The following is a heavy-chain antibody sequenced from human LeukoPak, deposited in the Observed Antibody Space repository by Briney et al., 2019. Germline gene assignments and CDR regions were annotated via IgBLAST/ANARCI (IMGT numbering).Heavy chain of an antibody. CDR1: GFTFINYA. V-gene: IGHV3-33*06. J-gene: IGHJ4*02. D-gene: IGHD5-18*01. Sequence: PGGSLRLSCAASGFTFINYAMHWVRHAPGKGLEGVALMWCDGSNKYYADSVKGRFTSSRDNSKNTLYLQMNSLRAEDTAVYYCAKDRERYSYGSQGDYWGQGTLVTVYS. CDR2: MWCDGSNK. CDR3: AKDRERYSYGSQGDY.